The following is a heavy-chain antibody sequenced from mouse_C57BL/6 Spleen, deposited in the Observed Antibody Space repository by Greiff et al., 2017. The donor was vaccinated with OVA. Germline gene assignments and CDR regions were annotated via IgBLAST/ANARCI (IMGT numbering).Heavy chain of an antibody. CDR2: IDPETGGT. D-gene: IGHD2-2*01. J-gene: IGHJ4*01. V-gene: IGHV1-15*01. CDR3: TGWFLYAMDY. CDR1: GYTFTDYE. Sequence: QVQLQQPGAELVRPGASVTLSCKASGYTFTDYEMHWVKQTPVHGLEWIGAIDPETGGTAYNQKFKGKAILTADKSSSTAYMELRSLTSEDSAVYYCTGWFLYAMDYWGQGTSVTVSS.